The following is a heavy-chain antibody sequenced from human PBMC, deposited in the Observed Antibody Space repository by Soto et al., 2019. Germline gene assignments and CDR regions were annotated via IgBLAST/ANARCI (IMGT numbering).Heavy chain of an antibody. CDR1: GYTFTSYC. CDR2: VNPSGGST. J-gene: IGHJ4*02. Sequence: GASVKVSCKASGYTFTSYCMHWVRQAPGQGLEWMGIVNPSGGSTSYAQKFQGRVTMTRDTSTSTVYMELSSLRSEDTAVYYCARGATMIVVVITQGTFEFDYWGQGTLVTVSS. D-gene: IGHD3-22*01. V-gene: IGHV1-46*01. CDR3: ARGATMIVVVITQGTFEFDY.